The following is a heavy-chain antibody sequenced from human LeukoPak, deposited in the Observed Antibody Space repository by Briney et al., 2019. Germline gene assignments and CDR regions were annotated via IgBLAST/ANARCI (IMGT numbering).Heavy chain of an antibody. CDR1: GFTFRDYA. V-gene: IGHV3-49*04. CDR3: TREPPEWLALLDY. J-gene: IGHJ4*02. CDR2: IRSKAYGGTT. D-gene: IGHD6-19*01. Sequence: GGSLRLSCTASGFTFRDYAMSWVRQAPAKGLGWVGFIRSKAYGGTTEYAASVKGRFTISRDDSKSIAYLQMNSLKTEDTAVYYCTREPPEWLALLDYWGQGTLVTVSS.